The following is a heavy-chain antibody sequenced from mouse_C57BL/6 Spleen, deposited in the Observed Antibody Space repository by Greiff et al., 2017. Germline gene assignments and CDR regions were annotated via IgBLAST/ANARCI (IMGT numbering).Heavy chain of an antibody. V-gene: IGHV1-69*01. D-gene: IGHD1-1*01. Sequence: QVQLQQPGAELVMPGASVKLSCKASGYTFTSYWMHWVKQRPGQGLEWIGEIDPSDSYTNYNQKFKGKSTLTVDKSSSTAYMQLSSLTSEDSAVXYCARRGSPFYAMDYWGQGTSVTVSS. CDR3: ARRGSPFYAMDY. CDR1: GYTFTSYW. CDR2: IDPSDSYT. J-gene: IGHJ4*01.